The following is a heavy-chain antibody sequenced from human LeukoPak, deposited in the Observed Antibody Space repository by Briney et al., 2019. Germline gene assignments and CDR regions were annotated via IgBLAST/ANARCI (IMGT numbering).Heavy chain of an antibody. CDR3: ARADYDYVWGSYRQYYFDY. Sequence: GGSLRLSCAASGFTFSSYWMSWVRQAPGKGLEWVANIKQGESEKYYVDSVKGRFTISRDNAKNSLYLQMNSLRAEDTAVYYCARADYDYVWGSYRQYYFDYWGQGTLVTVSS. V-gene: IGHV3-7*01. J-gene: IGHJ4*02. CDR2: IKQGESEK. CDR1: GFTFSSYW. D-gene: IGHD3-16*02.